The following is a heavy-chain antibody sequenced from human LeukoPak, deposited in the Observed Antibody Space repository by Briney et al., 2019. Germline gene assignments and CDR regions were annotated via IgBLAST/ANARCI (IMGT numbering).Heavy chain of an antibody. CDR3: ARVWTAYDY. CDR1: GGSISSYY. Sequence: PSETLSLTCTVSGGSISSYYWSWIRQPPGKGLEWIGYIYYSGSTNYNPSLKGRVTISVDTSKNQFSLKLNSVTAADTAVYYCARVWTAYDYWGQGTLVTVSS. D-gene: IGHD3/OR15-3a*01. V-gene: IGHV4-59*01. J-gene: IGHJ4*02. CDR2: IYYSGST.